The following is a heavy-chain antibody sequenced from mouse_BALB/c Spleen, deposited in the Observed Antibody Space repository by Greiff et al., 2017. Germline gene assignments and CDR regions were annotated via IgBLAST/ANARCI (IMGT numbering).Heavy chain of an antibody. CDR1: GFNIKDYY. J-gene: IGHJ2*01. D-gene: IGHD1-1*01. CDR2: IDPENGDT. V-gene: IGHV14-4*02. Sequence: EVQLQQSGAELVRSGASVKLSCTASGFNIKDYYMHWVKQRPEQGLEWIGWIDPENGDTEYAPTFQGKATMTADTSSNTAYLQLSSLTSEDTAVYYCNGDYYGSSYGYWGQGTTLTVSS. CDR3: NGDYYGSSYGY.